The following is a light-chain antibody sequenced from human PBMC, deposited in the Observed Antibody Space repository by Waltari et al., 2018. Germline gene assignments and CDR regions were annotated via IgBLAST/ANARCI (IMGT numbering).Light chain of an antibody. CDR2: KSS. CDR1: QSISNW. CDR3: QQYNSYSLLS. J-gene: IGKJ4*01. V-gene: IGKV1-5*03. Sequence: DIQMTQSPSTLSASVGDRIILSCRASQSISNWFAWYQQRPGKAPKLLVYKSSTLESGVPSRFSGSGSGTEFTLTISSLQPEDFATYYCQQYNSYSLLSFGGGTKVEIK.